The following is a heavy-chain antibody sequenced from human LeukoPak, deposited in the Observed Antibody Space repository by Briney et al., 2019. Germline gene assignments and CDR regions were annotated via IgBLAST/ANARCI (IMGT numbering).Heavy chain of an antibody. CDR3: AKAYGSGSYYNENYFDY. J-gene: IGHJ4*02. D-gene: IGHD3-10*01. V-gene: IGHV3-9*01. CDR2: ISWNSGSI. CDR1: GFTFDDYA. Sequence: PGGSLRLSCAASGFTFDDYAMHWVRQAPGKGLEWVPGISWNSGSIGYADSVKGRFTISRDNAKNSLYLQMNSLRAEDTALYYCAKAYGSGSYYNENYFDYWGQGTLVTVSS.